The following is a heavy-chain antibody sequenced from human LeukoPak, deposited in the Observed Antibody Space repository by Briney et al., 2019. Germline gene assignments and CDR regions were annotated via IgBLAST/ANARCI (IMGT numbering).Heavy chain of an antibody. V-gene: IGHV4-59*08. Sequence: PSETLSLACTVSGGSISSYYWSWIRQPPGKGLEWIGYIYYSGSTNYNPSLKSRVTISVDTSKNQFSLKLSSVTAADTAVYYCARHHPLTPDAFDIWGQGTMVTVSS. CDR1: GGSISSYY. CDR3: ARHHPLTPDAFDI. J-gene: IGHJ3*02. D-gene: IGHD2-15*01. CDR2: IYYSGST.